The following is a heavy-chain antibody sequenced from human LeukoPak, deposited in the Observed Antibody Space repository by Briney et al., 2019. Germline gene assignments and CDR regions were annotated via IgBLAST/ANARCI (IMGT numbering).Heavy chain of an antibody. CDR3: AGARRYYDSSGDAFDI. J-gene: IGHJ3*02. V-gene: IGHV1-46*01. CDR1: GYTFTSYY. D-gene: IGHD3-22*01. CDR2: INPSGGST. Sequence: ASVKVSCKASGYTFTSYYMHWVRQAPGQGLEWMGIINPSGGSTSYAQKFQGRVTMTRDTSTSTVYMELSSLRSEDTAVYYCAGARRYYDSSGDAFDIWGQGTMVTVSS.